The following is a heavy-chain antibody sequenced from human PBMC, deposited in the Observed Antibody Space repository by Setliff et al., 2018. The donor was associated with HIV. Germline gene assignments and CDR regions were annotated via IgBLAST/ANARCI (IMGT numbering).Heavy chain of an antibody. V-gene: IGHV3-7*01. CDR1: RFDFNNYW. CDR2: IGQDGSEK. Sequence: QPGGSLRLSCAASRFDFNNYWMCWVRQAPGKGLEWVANIGQDGSEKNYVDSVKGRFTISRDNAKNSLYLQMNSLRAEDTAVYYCARAHDNHDSSGYSHDSWGQGSLVTVSS. J-gene: IGHJ4*02. D-gene: IGHD3-22*01. CDR3: ARAHDNHDSSGYSHDS.